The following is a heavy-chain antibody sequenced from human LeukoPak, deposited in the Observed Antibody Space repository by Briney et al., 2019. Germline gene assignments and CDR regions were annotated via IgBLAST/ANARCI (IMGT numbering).Heavy chain of an antibody. CDR3: ATLLSYCSGGSCYANY. V-gene: IGHV4-4*02. J-gene: IGHJ4*02. CDR1: GGSISSSNW. D-gene: IGHD2-15*01. CDR2: IYHSGST. Sequence: PSETLSLTCAVSGGSISSSNWWSWVRPPPGKGLEWIGEIYHSGSTNYNPSLKSRVTISVDTSKNQFSLKLSSVTAADTAVYYCATLLSYCSGGSCYANYWGQGTLVTVSS.